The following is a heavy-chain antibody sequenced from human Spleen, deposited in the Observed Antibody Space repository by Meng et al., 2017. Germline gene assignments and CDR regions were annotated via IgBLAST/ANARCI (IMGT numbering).Heavy chain of an antibody. CDR1: GFTLSSYA. V-gene: IGHV3-23*01. CDR3: AREIYSSWYNGYYGMDV. CDR2: ISGSGGST. D-gene: IGHD6-13*01. J-gene: IGHJ6*01. Sequence: GESLKIPCAASGFTLSSYAMSWVRQAPGKGLEWVSAISGSGGSTYYADSVKGRFTISRDNAKNSLYLQMNSLRAEDTAVYYCAREIYSSWYNGYYGMDVCGQAITV.